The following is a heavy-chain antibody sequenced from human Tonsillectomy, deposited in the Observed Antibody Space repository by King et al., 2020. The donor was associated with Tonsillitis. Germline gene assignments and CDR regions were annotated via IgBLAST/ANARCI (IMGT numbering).Heavy chain of an antibody. J-gene: IGHJ5*02. D-gene: IGHD6-13*01. CDR3: AREGSSWYHSFDP. Sequence: VQLVESGAEVKKPGASVKVSCKASGYTFTSYYIQWVRQAPGQGLEWMGWMNPNSGGTNYAQMFQGRVTMTRDTSISTAYMELSRLSSDDTAVYYCAREGSSWYHSFDPWGEGTLVTVSS. CDR1: GYTFTSYY. V-gene: IGHV1-2*02. CDR2: MNPNSGGT.